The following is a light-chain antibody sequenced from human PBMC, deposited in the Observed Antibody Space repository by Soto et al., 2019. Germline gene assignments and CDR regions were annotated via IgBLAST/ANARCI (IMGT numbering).Light chain of an antibody. CDR2: GTS. CDR1: QNVGRN. J-gene: IGKJ2*01. Sequence: EIVMTQSPDTLSVSPVERATLSCRASQNVGRNVAWYQQRPGQAPRLLIHGTSTRAADIPARFSGSVSGTEFTLTINSLQPEDFVIYYCQQYNNWPPMPTFGQRTKLEMK. CDR3: QQYNNWPPMPT. V-gene: IGKV3-15*01.